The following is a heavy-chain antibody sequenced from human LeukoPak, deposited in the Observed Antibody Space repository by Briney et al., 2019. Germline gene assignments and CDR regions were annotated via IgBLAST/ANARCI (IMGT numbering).Heavy chain of an antibody. CDR1: GFTFSSSG. Sequence: GGSLRLSCAASGFTFSSSGMHWVRQSPGRGLEWVAVIWYDGSQRYYADSVKGRFTISRDDSQNTIYLQMDSLRAEDTAVYYCATSSPRNYFDHWGQGTLVTVSS. D-gene: IGHD1-14*01. CDR2: IWYDGSQR. J-gene: IGHJ4*02. V-gene: IGHV3-33*08. CDR3: ATSSPRNYFDH.